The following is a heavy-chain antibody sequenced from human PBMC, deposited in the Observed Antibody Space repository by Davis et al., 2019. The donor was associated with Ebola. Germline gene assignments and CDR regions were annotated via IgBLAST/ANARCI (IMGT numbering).Heavy chain of an antibody. CDR1: GYSISSGYF. J-gene: IGHJ4*02. CDR2: VYHSGTT. V-gene: IGHV4-38-2*02. Sequence: PSETLSLTCAVSGYSISSGYFWGWIRQSPGKGLEWIGSVYHSGTTYYNPSLRSRVTISVDTSTNQFSLKLRSVTAADTAVYYCARESTTVTTPYKIDYWGQGTLVTVSS. D-gene: IGHD4-17*01. CDR3: ARESTTVTTPYKIDY.